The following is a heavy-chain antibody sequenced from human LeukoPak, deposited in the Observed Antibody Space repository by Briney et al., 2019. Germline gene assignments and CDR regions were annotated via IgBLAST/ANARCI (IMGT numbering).Heavy chain of an antibody. CDR3: ARDSSSWYYYYYYYGMDV. Sequence: GRSLRLSCAASGFTFSSYGMHWVRQAPGKGLEWVAVIWYDGSNKYYADSVKGRFTISRDNSKNTLYLQMNSLRAEDTAVYYCARDSSSWYYYYYYYGMDVWGQGTTVTVSS. CDR2: IWYDGSNK. J-gene: IGHJ6*02. CDR1: GFTFSSYG. D-gene: IGHD6-13*01. V-gene: IGHV3-33*01.